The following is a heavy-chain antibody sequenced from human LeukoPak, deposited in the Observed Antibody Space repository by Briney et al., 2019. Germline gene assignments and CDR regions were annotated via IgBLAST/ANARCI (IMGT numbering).Heavy chain of an antibody. CDR3: ARQSSIITMVRGVISYGMDV. D-gene: IGHD3-10*01. CDR2: IYPGDSDT. CDR1: GYSFTSYW. J-gene: IGHJ6*04. V-gene: IGHV5-51*01. Sequence: GESLKISCKGSGYSFTSYWIGWVRQMRGKGLEWMRIIYPGDSDTRYSPSFQGQVTISADKSISTAYLQWSRLKASDTAMYYCARQSSIITMVRGVISYGMDVWGKGTTVTVSS.